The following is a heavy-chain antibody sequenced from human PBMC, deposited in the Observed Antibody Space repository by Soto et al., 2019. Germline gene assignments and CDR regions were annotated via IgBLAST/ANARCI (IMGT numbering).Heavy chain of an antibody. Sequence: QVQLVQSGAEVKKPGSSVKVSCKASGDPLSRYTITWVRQAPGQGLKWMGRIIPMFGTTNYAQAFQGSVTITADESTNTASTELSSLSSEATAVYYCASRHYSSGWAVVEYFKHWGQGTLVIVSA. CDR3: ASRHYSSGWAVVEYFKH. J-gene: IGHJ1*01. CDR1: GDPLSRYT. V-gene: IGHV1-69*18. CDR2: IIPMFGTT. D-gene: IGHD6-19*01.